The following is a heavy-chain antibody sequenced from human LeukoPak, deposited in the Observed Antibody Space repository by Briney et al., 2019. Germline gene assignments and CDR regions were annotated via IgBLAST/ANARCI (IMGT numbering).Heavy chain of an antibody. CDR3: ARDRGKDYDFWSGYDYYYYMDV. V-gene: IGHV3-11*04. Sequence: PGGSLRLSCAASGFTFSDYYMSWIRQAPGKGLEWVSYISSSSSTIYYADSVKGRFTISRDNAKNSLYLQMNSLRAEDTAVYYCARDRGKDYDFWSGYDYYYYMDVWGKGATVTVSS. CDR2: ISSSSSTI. D-gene: IGHD3-3*01. CDR1: GFTFSDYY. J-gene: IGHJ6*03.